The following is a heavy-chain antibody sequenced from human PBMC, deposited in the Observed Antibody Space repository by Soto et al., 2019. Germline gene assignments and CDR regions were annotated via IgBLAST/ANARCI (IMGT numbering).Heavy chain of an antibody. CDR1: GYTFTSYD. Sequence: QVQLVQSGAEVKKPGASVKVSCKASGYTFTSYDINWVRQATGQGLEWMVWMNPNSGNTGYAQKFQGRVTMTRNTXRXKXXMGMGSQRSEDPAVQYCVSAQPPRIAVASTSPEDYWGQGTLVTVSS. V-gene: IGHV1-8*01. CDR2: MNPNSGNT. J-gene: IGHJ4*02. CDR3: VSAQPPRIAVASTSPEDY. D-gene: IGHD6-19*01.